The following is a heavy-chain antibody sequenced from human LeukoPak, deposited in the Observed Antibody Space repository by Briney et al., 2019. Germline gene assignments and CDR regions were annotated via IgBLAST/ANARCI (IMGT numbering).Heavy chain of an antibody. D-gene: IGHD2-2*01. J-gene: IGHJ4*02. CDR3: ARTRSRYCSSTSCSPGTYYFDY. V-gene: IGHV4-39*01. Sequence: PSETLSLTCTVSGGSISSSSYYWGWIRQPPGKGLEWIGSIYYSGSTYYNPSLKSRVTISVDTSKNQFSLKLSSVTAADTAVYYCARTRSRYCSSTSCSPGTYYFDYWGQGTLVTVSS. CDR2: IYYSGST. CDR1: GGSISSSSYY.